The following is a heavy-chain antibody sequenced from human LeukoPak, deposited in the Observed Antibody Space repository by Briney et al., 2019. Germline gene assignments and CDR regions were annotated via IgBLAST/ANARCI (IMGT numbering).Heavy chain of an antibody. CDR1: GFTFSNYS. Sequence: GGSLRLSCAASGFTFSNYSMNWVRQAPGKGLEWVSYISRSSSIIYYADSVKGRFTISRDNAKNSLFLQMNSLRAEDTAVYYCARAKRNGFDIWGQGTMVTVSS. CDR3: ARAKRNGFDI. J-gene: IGHJ3*02. CDR2: ISRSSSII. V-gene: IGHV3-48*01.